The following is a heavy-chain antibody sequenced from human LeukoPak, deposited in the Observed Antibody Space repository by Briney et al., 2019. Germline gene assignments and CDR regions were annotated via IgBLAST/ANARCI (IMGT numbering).Heavy chain of an antibody. CDR2: IYTSGST. CDR3: ARDFGSSSRDAFDI. Sequence: PSETLSLTCTVSGGSISSGSYYWSWIRQPAGKGLEWIGRIYTSGSTNYNPSLKSRVTISVDTSKNQFSLKLSSVTAADTAVYYCARDFGSSSRDAFDIWGQGTMVTVSS. J-gene: IGHJ3*02. V-gene: IGHV4-61*02. D-gene: IGHD6-13*01. CDR1: GGSISSGSYY.